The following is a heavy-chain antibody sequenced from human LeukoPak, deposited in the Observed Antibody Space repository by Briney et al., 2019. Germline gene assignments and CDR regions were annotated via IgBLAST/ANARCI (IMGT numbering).Heavy chain of an antibody. CDR3: ALFVADDAFDI. CDR1: GFTFSSYS. CDR2: ISSSSSYI. D-gene: IGHD2-15*01. V-gene: IGHV3-21*01. J-gene: IGHJ3*02. Sequence: GGSLRLSCAASGFTFSSYSMNWVRQAPGKGLEWVSSISSSSSYIYYADSVKGRFTISRDNAKNSLYLQMNSLRAEDTAVYYCALFVADDAFDIWGQGTMVTVPS.